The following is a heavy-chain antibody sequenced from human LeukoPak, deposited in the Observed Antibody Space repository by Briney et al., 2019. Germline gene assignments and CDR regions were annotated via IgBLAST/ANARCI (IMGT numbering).Heavy chain of an antibody. CDR2: ITSSSSYI. D-gene: IGHD4-23*01. Sequence: GGSQRLSCAASGFTFSSYSMNWVRQAPGKGLEWVSSITSSSSYIYYADSVKGRFTISRDTSKNTLYLQMNSLRAEDTAVYYCARDPQVNAFDIWGQGTMVTVSS. CDR3: ARDPQVNAFDI. V-gene: IGHV3-21*01. CDR1: GFTFSSYS. J-gene: IGHJ3*02.